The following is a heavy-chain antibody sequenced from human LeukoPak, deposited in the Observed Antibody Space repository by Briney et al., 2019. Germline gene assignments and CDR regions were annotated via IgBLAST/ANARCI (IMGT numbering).Heavy chain of an antibody. J-gene: IGHJ4*02. Sequence: GGSLRRSCAASGCTFSSYAMHWVRQAPGKGLEWVAVISYDGSNKYYADYVKGRFTISRDNSKNTLYLQMNSLRTEDTAVYYCARDLRQWLSTRLDYWGQGTLVTVSS. D-gene: IGHD6-19*01. CDR1: GCTFSSYA. V-gene: IGHV3-30-3*01. CDR3: ARDLRQWLSTRLDY. CDR2: ISYDGSNK.